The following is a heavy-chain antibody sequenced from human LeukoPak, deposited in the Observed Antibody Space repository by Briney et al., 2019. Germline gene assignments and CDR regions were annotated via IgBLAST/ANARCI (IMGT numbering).Heavy chain of an antibody. CDR1: GFTFSSYA. CDR3: VKGVRPRRNNGWYFAY. J-gene: IGHJ4*02. CDR2: ISSNGGST. V-gene: IGHV3-64D*06. D-gene: IGHD6-19*01. Sequence: GGSLRLSCSASGFTFSSYAMHWVRQAPGKGLEYVSAISSNGGSTYYADSVKGRFTISRDNSKNTLYLQMSSLRAEGTAVYYCVKGVRPRRNNGWYFAYWGQGTLVTVSS.